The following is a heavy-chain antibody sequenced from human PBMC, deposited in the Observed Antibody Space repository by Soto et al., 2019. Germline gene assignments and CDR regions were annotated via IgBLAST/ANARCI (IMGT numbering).Heavy chain of an antibody. CDR1: GGTFSSYA. D-gene: IGHD3-16*01. Sequence: SVKVSCKASGGTFSSYAISGVRQAPGQGLEWMGGIIPIFGTANYAQKFQGRVTITADESTSTAYMELSSLRSEDTAVYYCARVQNWGPKRAFDIGGQGPTVT. V-gene: IGHV1-69*13. CDR2: IIPIFGTA. CDR3: ARVQNWGPKRAFDI. J-gene: IGHJ3*02.